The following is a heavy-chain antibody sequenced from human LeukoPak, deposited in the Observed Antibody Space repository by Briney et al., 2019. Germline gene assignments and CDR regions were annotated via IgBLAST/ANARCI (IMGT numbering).Heavy chain of an antibody. CDR2: ISSNGGST. CDR3: ARDGCCGGSCYSYYYYMDV. Sequence: GGSLRLSCAASGFTFDDYAMHWVRQAPGKGLEYVSAISSNGGSTYYANSVKGRFTISRDNSKNTLYLQMGSLRAEDMAVYYCARDGCCGGSCYSYYYYMDVWGKGTTVTVSS. J-gene: IGHJ6*03. D-gene: IGHD2-15*01. V-gene: IGHV3-64*01. CDR1: GFTFDDYA.